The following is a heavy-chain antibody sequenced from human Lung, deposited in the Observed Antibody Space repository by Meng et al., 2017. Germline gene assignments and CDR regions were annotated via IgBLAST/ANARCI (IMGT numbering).Heavy chain of an antibody. CDR3: ARDEDISAAGKLFGDY. V-gene: IGHV1-2*06. CDR2: IDPKSGDK. Sequence: LVQSGAGVQDAGASWKVSWTPSGYSFPYSWLHWVRRPPGQGLEWMGRIDPKSGDKHYAQRFQGRVTMTGDTSISTAYMELSGLRSDDTAMYYCARDEDISAAGKLFGDYWGQGTLVTVSS. D-gene: IGHD6-13*01. CDR1: GYSFPYSW. J-gene: IGHJ4*02.